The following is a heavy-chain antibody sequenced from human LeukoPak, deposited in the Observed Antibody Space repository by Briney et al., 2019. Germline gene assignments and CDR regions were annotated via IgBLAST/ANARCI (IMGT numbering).Heavy chain of an antibody. CDR3: ARGGGPFSSSWETLDAFDI. V-gene: IGHV1-46*01. D-gene: IGHD6-13*01. CDR1: GYTFTSYY. CDR2: INPSGGST. Sequence: ASVKVSCKASGYTFTSYYMHWVRQAPGQGLEWMGIINPSGGSTSYAQKFQGRVTMTRDTSTSTVYMELSSLRSEDTAVYYCARGGGPFSSSWETLDAFDIWGQVTMVTVSS. J-gene: IGHJ3*02.